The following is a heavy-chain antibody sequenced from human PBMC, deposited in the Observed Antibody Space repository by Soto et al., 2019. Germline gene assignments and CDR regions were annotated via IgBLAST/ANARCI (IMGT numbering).Heavy chain of an antibody. V-gene: IGHV1-18*01. Sequence: GASVKVSCKASGYTFTSYGISWVRQAPGQGLEWMGWISAYNGNTNYAQKLQGRVTMTTDTSTSTAYMELRSLRSDDTAVYYCARDDDYYDSSGAFAPWGQGTLVTVSS. CDR1: GYTFTSYG. J-gene: IGHJ5*02. CDR3: ARDDDYYDSSGAFAP. CDR2: ISAYNGNT. D-gene: IGHD3-22*01.